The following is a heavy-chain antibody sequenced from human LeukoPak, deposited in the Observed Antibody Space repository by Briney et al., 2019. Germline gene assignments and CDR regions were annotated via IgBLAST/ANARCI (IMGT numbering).Heavy chain of an antibody. V-gene: IGHV4-59*11. J-gene: IGHJ6*03. CDR3: ARTYYGFWSGQPYYYYMEF. D-gene: IGHD3-3*01. CDR2: IYYSGST. Sequence: SETLSLTCTVSGASISSHYWSWIRQPPGKGLGWIGYIYYSGSTTYNPSLKSRVTISVETPKNQFSLKLSSVPAADPAVIYCARTYYGFWSGQPYYYYMEFWGKGSTVSVCS. CDR1: GASISSHY.